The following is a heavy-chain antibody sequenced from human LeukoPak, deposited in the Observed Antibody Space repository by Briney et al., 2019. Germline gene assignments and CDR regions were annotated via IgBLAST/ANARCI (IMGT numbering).Heavy chain of an antibody. V-gene: IGHV3-23*01. D-gene: IGHD2-2*01. CDR2: TSGSGDIT. Sequence: GTSLRLSCVASGFTFRSHAMSWVRQAPGKGLEWVSSTSGSGDITDYADSVKGRFTISRDNSKNTLYLQMTGLRAEDTAVYYCAKRSGYCSLISCSHLFDSWGQGTLVTVSS. CDR3: AKRSGYCSLISCSHLFDS. J-gene: IGHJ4*02. CDR1: GFTFRSHA.